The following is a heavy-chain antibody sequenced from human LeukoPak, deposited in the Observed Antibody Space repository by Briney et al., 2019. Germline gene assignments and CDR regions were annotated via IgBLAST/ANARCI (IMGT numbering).Heavy chain of an antibody. Sequence: GGSLRLSCAASGFTVSSNYMSWVHQAPGKGLEWVSTIYRGGSTYYADSVEGRFTISRHSSNNTLHLQMNSLRAEDTAVYYCGRGAYGSGSYYIGDAFDMWGQGTMVTVSS. V-gene: IGHV3-53*04. CDR3: GRGAYGSGSYYIGDAFDM. D-gene: IGHD3-10*01. J-gene: IGHJ3*02. CDR2: IYRGGST. CDR1: GFTVSSNY.